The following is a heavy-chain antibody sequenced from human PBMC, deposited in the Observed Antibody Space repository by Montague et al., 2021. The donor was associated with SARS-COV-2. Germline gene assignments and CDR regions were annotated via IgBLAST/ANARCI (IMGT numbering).Heavy chain of an antibody. J-gene: IGHJ5*02. CDR1: GGSISSGSYY. D-gene: IGHD3-3*01. Sequence: TLSLTCTVSGGSISSGSYYWSWIREPSGKGLEWIGRIYTSGSTNYXRSLKSRVTTSVDTSKNQFSLKLSSVTAADTAVYYCAREIGLVTIFGVVTISGWFDPWGQGTLVTVSS. CDR2: IYTSGST. V-gene: IGHV4-61*02. CDR3: AREIGLVTIFGVVTISGWFDP.